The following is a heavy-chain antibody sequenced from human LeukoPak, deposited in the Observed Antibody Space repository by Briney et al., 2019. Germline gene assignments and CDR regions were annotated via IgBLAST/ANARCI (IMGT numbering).Heavy chain of an antibody. CDR1: GFTFSSYA. D-gene: IGHD5-12*01. J-gene: IGHJ4*02. CDR3: AKEPRVATIEIFDY. Sequence: GGSLRLSCAASGFTFSSYAMSWVRQAPGKGLEWVSSISGGGVVTYYADSVKGRFTISRDNSKNTVYLQMNSLRAEDTAVYYCAKEPRVATIEIFDYWGQGTLVTVSS. CDR2: ISGGGVVT. V-gene: IGHV3-23*01.